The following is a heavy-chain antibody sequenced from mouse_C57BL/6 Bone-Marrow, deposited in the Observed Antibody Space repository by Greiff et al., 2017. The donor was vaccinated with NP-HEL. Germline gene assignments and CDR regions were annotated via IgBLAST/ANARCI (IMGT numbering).Heavy chain of an antibody. J-gene: IGHJ2*01. CDR1: GYTFTSYW. Sequence: QVQLQQPGAELVRPGSSVKLSCKASGYTFTSYWMHWVKQRPIQGLEWIGNIDPSDSETHYNQKFKDKATLTVDKSSSTAYMQLSSLTSEDSAVYYCVSADYYGTFDYWGQGTTLTVSS. D-gene: IGHD1-1*01. CDR3: VSADYYGTFDY. CDR2: IDPSDSET. V-gene: IGHV1-52*01.